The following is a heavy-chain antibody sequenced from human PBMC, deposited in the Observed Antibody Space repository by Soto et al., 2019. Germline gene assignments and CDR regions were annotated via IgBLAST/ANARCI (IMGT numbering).Heavy chain of an antibody. CDR3: ARDMCTGGSCYSEFDY. V-gene: IGHV1-18*01. Sequence: QVQLVQSGAEVKKPGASVKVSCKASGYTFTSYGISWVRQAPGQGLEWMGWISPYNGARNYAQKLQGRVTMTTDTSTSTAYMELRSLRSDDTAVYYCARDMCTGGSCYSEFDYWGQGTLVTVSS. J-gene: IGHJ4*02. D-gene: IGHD2-15*01. CDR1: GYTFTSYG. CDR2: ISPYNGAR.